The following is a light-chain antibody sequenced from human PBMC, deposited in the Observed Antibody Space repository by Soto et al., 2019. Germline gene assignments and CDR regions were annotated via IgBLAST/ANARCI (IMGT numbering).Light chain of an antibody. V-gene: IGLV2-14*03. CDR2: DVS. Sequence: QSVLTQPASVSGSPGQSITISCTGTSSDVGGYNYVSWYQQHPGKAPKLMIYDVSNRPSGVSNRFSGSKSGNTASLTVSGLQAEDEADYYCCSYTTSSTVLFGGGTKVTVL. J-gene: IGLJ2*01. CDR1: SSDVGGYNY. CDR3: CSYTTSSTVL.